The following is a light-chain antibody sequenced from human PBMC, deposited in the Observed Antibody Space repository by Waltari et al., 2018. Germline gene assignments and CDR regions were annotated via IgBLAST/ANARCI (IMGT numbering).Light chain of an antibody. Sequence: SSELTQDPAVSVALGQTVRITCQGDSLRNYYVSWYQQKPRQAPVLVISGKNNRPLVMPDRFSGSSSGNTASLTITGAQAEDEADYYCNSRDSSDNHLVFGTGTKVTVL. V-gene: IGLV3-19*01. CDR2: GKN. CDR3: NSRDSSDNHLV. J-gene: IGLJ1*01. CDR1: SLRNYY.